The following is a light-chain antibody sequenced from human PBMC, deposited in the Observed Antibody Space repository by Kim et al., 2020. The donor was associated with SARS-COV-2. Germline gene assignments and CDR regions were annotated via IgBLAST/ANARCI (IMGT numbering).Light chain of an antibody. CDR1: NIGSKS. CDR2: YDS. Sequence: PGMTARFTCGGNNIGSKSVHWYQQKPGQAPVLVIYYDSDRPSGIPERFSGSNSGNTATLTISRVEAGDEADYYCQVWDSRSDHRVFGGGTQLTVL. J-gene: IGLJ3*02. V-gene: IGLV3-21*04. CDR3: QVWDSRSDHRV.